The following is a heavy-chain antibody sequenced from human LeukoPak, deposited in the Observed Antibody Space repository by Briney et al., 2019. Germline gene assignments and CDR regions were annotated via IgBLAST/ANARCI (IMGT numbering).Heavy chain of an antibody. V-gene: IGHV1-69*13. D-gene: IGHD3-16*01. Sequence: GASVKVSCKASGGTFSSYAISWVRQAPGQGLEWMGGIIPIFGTANYAQKFQGRVTITADESTSTAYMELSSLRSEDTAVYYCARGGDYVWGSEFDYWGQGTLVTVSS. CDR1: GGTFSSYA. J-gene: IGHJ4*02. CDR3: ARGGDYVWGSEFDY. CDR2: IIPIFGTA.